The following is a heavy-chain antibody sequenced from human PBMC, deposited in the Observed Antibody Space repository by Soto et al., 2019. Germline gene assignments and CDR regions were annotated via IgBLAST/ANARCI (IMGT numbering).Heavy chain of an antibody. J-gene: IGHJ6*02. CDR1: GGSFSGYY. D-gene: IGHD5-18*01. Sequence: SETLSLTCAVYGGSFSGYYWSWIRQPPGKGLEWIGEINHSGSTNYNPSLKSRVTISVDTSKNQFSLKLSSVTAADTAVYYCARAPSWWIQLWSGMDVWGQGTTVTVSS. CDR3: ARAPSWWIQLWSGMDV. CDR2: INHSGST. V-gene: IGHV4-34*01.